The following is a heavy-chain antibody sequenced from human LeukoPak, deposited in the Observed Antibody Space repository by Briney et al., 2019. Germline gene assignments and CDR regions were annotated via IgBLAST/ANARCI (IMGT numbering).Heavy chain of an antibody. V-gene: IGHV3-21*01. CDR1: GFTFSSYS. CDR2: ISSSSSYI. D-gene: IGHD3-10*01. J-gene: IGHJ4*02. Sequence: GGSLRPSCAASGFTFSSYSMNWVRQAPGKGLEWVSSISSSSSYIYYADSVKGRFTISRDNAKNSLYLQMNSLRAEDTAVYYCARGYGSGSYGGPGFDYWGQGTLVTVSS. CDR3: ARGYGSGSYGGPGFDY.